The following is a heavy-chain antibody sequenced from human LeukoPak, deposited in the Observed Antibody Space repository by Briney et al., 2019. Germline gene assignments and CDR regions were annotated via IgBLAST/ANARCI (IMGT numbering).Heavy chain of an antibody. CDR3: ARGRGVAVRSYYYYMDV. CDR1: GGSISSYY. J-gene: IGHJ6*03. CDR2: IYTSGST. Sequence: SETLSLTCTVSGGSISSYYWSWIRQPAGKGLEWIGRIYTSGSTNYNPSLKSRVTMSVDTSKNQFSLKLSSVTAADTAVYYCARGRGVAVRSYYYYMDVWGKGTTVTISS. V-gene: IGHV4-4*07. D-gene: IGHD3-10*01.